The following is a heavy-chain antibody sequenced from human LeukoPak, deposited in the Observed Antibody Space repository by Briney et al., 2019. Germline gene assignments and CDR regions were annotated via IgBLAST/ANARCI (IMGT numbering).Heavy chain of an antibody. CDR3: ASRKYLLLWFGELNWFDP. Sequence: SSETLSLTCTVSGGSISTSNYYWGWIRQPPGKGLEWIGNIFYSGSTYYSPSLKSRVTISVDTSKNQFSLKLSSVTAADTAVYYCASRKYLLLWFGELNWFDPWGQGTLVTVSS. D-gene: IGHD3-10*01. V-gene: IGHV4-39*07. J-gene: IGHJ5*02. CDR2: IFYSGST. CDR1: GGSISTSNYY.